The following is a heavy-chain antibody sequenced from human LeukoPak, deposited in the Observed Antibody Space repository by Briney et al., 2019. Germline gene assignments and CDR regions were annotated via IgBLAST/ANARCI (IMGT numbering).Heavy chain of an antibody. CDR1: GYTFTGYY. Sequence: GASVKVSCKTSGYTFTGYYIQWVRQAPGQGLEWMGIINPSGGSTSYAQKFQGRVTMTRDTSTSTVYMELSSLRSEDTAVYYCARSSSWYGVSDYWGQGTLVTVSS. D-gene: IGHD6-13*01. CDR2: INPSGGST. V-gene: IGHV1-46*01. J-gene: IGHJ4*02. CDR3: ARSSSWYGVSDY.